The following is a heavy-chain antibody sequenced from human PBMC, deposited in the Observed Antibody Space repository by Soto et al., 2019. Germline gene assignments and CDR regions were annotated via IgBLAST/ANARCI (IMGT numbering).Heavy chain of an antibody. V-gene: IGHV4-4*07. CDR2: IYPSGST. CDR3: ARGGDTAMVPGMDV. Sequence: PSETLSLTCSVSGGSIGGYYWSWIRLPAGKGLEYIGRIYPSGSTDYNPSLKSRVSMSVDTSKRQVSLKMTSLTAADTAIYYCARGGDTAMVPGMDVWGQGTTVTVSS. D-gene: IGHD5-18*01. CDR1: GGSIGGYY. J-gene: IGHJ6*02.